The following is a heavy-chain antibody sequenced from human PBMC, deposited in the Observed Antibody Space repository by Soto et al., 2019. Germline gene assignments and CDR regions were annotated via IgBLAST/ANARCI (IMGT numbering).Heavy chain of an antibody. Sequence: QVHLVESGGGVVHPGRSLRLSCSASGFTFSTYAMHWVRQAPGKGLEWVAVMSYDGNKKFYADPVKGRFTIPRDNSRNILYLQMNSLGAEDTALYYCARDAADYDSWRGYLSARPGYYFYGLDVWGQGTTVTVSS. CDR1: GFTFSTYA. J-gene: IGHJ6*02. CDR3: ARDAADYDSWRGYLSARPGYYFYGLDV. V-gene: IGHV3-30-3*01. CDR2: MSYDGNKK. D-gene: IGHD3-3*01.